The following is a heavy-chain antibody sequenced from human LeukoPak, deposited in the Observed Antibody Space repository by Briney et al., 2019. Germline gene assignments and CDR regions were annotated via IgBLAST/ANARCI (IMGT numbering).Heavy chain of an antibody. CDR1: GFTFSSYA. J-gene: IGHJ4*02. V-gene: IGHV3-23*01. Sequence: GGSLRLSCAASGFTFSSYAMSWVRQAPGKGLEWVSAISGSGFTTYYADSVKGRFTISRDNSKNTLYLQMNSLRAEDTAIYFCAKEKTTVRTPGIDYWGQGTLVTVSS. D-gene: IGHD4-23*01. CDR3: AKEKTTVRTPGIDY. CDR2: ISGSGFTT.